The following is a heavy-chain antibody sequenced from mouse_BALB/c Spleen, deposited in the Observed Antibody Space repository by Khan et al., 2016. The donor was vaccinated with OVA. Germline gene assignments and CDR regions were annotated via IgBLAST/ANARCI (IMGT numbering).Heavy chain of an antibody. D-gene: IGHD1-1*01. Sequence: VQLQESGPGLVKPSQSLSLTCTVTGYSITSDYAWNWIRQFPGNKLEWMGYISYSGNTKYNPSLKSRISITRDTSKNQSFLQLNSVTIEDTATYYGANVYAGESDNWGQGTTLTVSS. V-gene: IGHV3-2*02. J-gene: IGHJ2*01. CDR2: ISYSGNT. CDR3: ANVYAGESDN. CDR1: GYSITSDYA.